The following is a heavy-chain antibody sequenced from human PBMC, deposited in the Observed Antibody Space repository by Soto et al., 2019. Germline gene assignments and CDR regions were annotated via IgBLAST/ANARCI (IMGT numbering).Heavy chain of an antibody. CDR3: ASVGQPQHYYYGMDV. J-gene: IGHJ6*02. Sequence: SGKVSCKASGGTFSSYAISWVRQAPGQGLEWMGGIIPIFGTANYAQKFQGRVTITADESTSTAYMELSSLRSEDTAVYYCASVGQPQHYYYGMDVWGQGTTVTVSS. CDR1: GGTFSSYA. CDR2: IIPIFGTA. D-gene: IGHD1-1*01. V-gene: IGHV1-69*13.